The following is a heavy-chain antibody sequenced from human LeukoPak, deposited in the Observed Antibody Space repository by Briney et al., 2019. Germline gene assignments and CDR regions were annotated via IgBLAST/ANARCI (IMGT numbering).Heavy chain of an antibody. CDR3: ARIAVAGTGEFDY. CDR2: ISSRSSDM. D-gene: IGHD6-19*01. CDR1: GFTFSNYG. V-gene: IGHV3-21*01. J-gene: IGHJ4*02. Sequence: PGGSLRLSCAASGFTFSNYGMNWVRQAPGKGTEWVSSISSRSSDMYYADSVKGRFTISRDNAKNSLYLQMNSLRAEDTAVYYCARIAVAGTGEFDYWGQGTLVTVSS.